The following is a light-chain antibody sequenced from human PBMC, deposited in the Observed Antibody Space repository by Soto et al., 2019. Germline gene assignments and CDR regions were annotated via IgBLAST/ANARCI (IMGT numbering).Light chain of an antibody. Sequence: MKMTQCPSIVPASIGDSLNITFRSRQTIDGWVAWYQQKPGKAPKLLVFDATSLESGVSSRFSGSGYGTYFTLSINNLQPDDFATYYCQQYHRLITFGQRTLLEI. J-gene: IGKJ5*01. V-gene: IGKV1-5*01. CDR1: QTIDGW. CDR2: DAT. CDR3: QQYHRLIT.